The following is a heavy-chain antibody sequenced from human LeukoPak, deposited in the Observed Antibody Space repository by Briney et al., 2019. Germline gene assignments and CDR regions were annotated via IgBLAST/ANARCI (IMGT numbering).Heavy chain of an antibody. Sequence: SETLSLTCTVSGGSISSRSYYWGWIRQPPGKGLEWIANIYYSGSTYYNPSLKSRVTISVDTSKNQFSLKLSSVTAADTAVYYCARHDFSSWFDPWGQGTLVTVSS. J-gene: IGHJ5*02. CDR1: GGSISSRSYY. CDR3: ARHDFSSWFDP. CDR2: IYYSGST. V-gene: IGHV4-39*01.